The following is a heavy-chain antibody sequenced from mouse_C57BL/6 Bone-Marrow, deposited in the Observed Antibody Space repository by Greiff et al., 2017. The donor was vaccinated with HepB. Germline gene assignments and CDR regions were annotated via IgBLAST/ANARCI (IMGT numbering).Heavy chain of an antibody. J-gene: IGHJ4*01. CDR3: AKLRRGYAMDY. CDR2: IYPGDGDT. Sequence: QVQLQQSGPELVKPGASVKISCKASGYAFSSSWMNWVKQRPGKGLEWIGRIYPGDGDTNYNGKFKGKATLTADKSSSTAYMQLSSLTSEDSAVYFCAKLRRGYAMDYWGQGTSVTVSS. CDR1: GYAFSSSW. V-gene: IGHV1-82*01. D-gene: IGHD2-12*01.